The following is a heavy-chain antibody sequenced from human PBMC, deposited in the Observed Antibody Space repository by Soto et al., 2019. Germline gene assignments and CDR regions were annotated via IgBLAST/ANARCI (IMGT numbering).Heavy chain of an antibody. CDR2: ISGTGENT. Sequence: GGSLRLSCAASGFTFSNYAMSWVRQAPGKGLEWVSGISGTGENTDYADSVKGRFTISRDNSRNTLHLQLNSLRAEDTAVYYCAKVSGGTWSTFDFWGQGTLVTVSS. V-gene: IGHV3-23*01. J-gene: IGHJ4*02. CDR3: AKVSGGTWSTFDF. CDR1: GFTFSNYA. D-gene: IGHD5-12*01.